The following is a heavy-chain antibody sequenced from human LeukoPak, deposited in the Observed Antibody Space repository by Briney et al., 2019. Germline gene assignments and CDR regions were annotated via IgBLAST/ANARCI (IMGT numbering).Heavy chain of an antibody. CDR2: IKSDGSIT. V-gene: IGHV3-74*01. Sequence: GGSLRLSCAASGFTFSGYAMHWVRQAQGKGLVWVSRIKSDGSITSYADSVMGRFTISRDNARNTLFLEMNSLRAEDSAVYYCARDGFLGPVTAYLDYWGQGAPVTVSS. D-gene: IGHD2-21*02. CDR3: ARDGFLGPVTAYLDY. CDR1: GFTFSGYA. J-gene: IGHJ4*02.